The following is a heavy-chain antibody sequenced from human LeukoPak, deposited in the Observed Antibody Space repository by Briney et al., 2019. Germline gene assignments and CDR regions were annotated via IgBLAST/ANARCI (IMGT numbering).Heavy chain of an antibody. V-gene: IGHV4-61*02. CDR3: ARDRYDSSGYYY. D-gene: IGHD3-22*01. Sequence: SETLSLTCTVSGGSISSGSYYWSWIRQPAGKGLEWIGRIYTSGSTNYNPSLKSRVTISVDTSKNQFSLKLSSVTAADTAVYYCARDRYDSSGYYYWGQGTLVTVSS. CDR1: GGSISSGSYY. J-gene: IGHJ4*02. CDR2: IYTSGST.